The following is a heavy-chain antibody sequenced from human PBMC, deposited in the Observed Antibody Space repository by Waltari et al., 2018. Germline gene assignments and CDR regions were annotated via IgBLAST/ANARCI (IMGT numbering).Heavy chain of an antibody. Sequence: EVQLVESGGGLVQPGRSLRLSCAASGFTFDDYAMHWVRQAPGKGLEWFPGISWNSGSIGYADSGKGRFTISRDNAKNSLYLQMNSLRAEDTALYYCAKDASYCSGGSCYSKDYYYYYMDVWGKGTTVTVSS. CDR3: AKDASYCSGGSCYSKDYYYYYMDV. CDR1: GFTFDDYA. V-gene: IGHV3-9*01. CDR2: ISWNSGSI. J-gene: IGHJ6*03. D-gene: IGHD2-15*01.